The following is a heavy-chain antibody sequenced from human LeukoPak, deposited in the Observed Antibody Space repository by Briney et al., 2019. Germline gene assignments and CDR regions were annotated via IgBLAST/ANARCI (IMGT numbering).Heavy chain of an antibody. D-gene: IGHD3-22*01. CDR2: IYYSGST. V-gene: IGHV4-59*08. CDR3: ARHGYYYDSSGYRVYYFDY. Sequence: KPSETLSLTCTVSGGSISSYYWSWIRQPPGKGLEWIGYIYYSGSTNYNPSLKSRVTISVDTSKNQFSLKLSSVTAADTAVYYCARHGYYYDSSGYRVYYFDYWGQGTLVTVSS. J-gene: IGHJ4*02. CDR1: GGSISSYY.